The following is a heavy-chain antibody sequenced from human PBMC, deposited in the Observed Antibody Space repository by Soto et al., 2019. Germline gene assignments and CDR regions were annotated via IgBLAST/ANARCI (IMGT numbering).Heavy chain of an antibody. Sequence: ASVKVSCKASGYTFTSYAMHWVRQAPGQRLEWMGWINAGNGNTKYSQKFQGRVTITRDTSASTAYMELSSLRSEDTAVYYCARDSERYFDWLLYYYGMDVWGQGTKVTVSS. V-gene: IGHV1-3*01. CDR3: ARDSERYFDWLLYYYGMDV. CDR1: GYTFTSYA. CDR2: INAGNGNT. J-gene: IGHJ6*02. D-gene: IGHD3-9*01.